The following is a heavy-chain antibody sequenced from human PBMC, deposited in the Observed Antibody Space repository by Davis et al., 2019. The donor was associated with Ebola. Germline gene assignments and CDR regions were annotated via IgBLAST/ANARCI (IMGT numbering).Heavy chain of an antibody. CDR3: ARESHPSYYYYMDV. Sequence: ASVKVSCKASGYTFTSYDINWVRQATGQGLEWMGWMNPNSGNTGYAQKFQGRVTMTRNTSISTAYMELSSLRSEDTAVYYCARESHPSYYYYMDVWGKGTTVTVSS. CDR1: GYTFTSYD. CDR2: MNPNSGNT. J-gene: IGHJ6*03. V-gene: IGHV1-8*01.